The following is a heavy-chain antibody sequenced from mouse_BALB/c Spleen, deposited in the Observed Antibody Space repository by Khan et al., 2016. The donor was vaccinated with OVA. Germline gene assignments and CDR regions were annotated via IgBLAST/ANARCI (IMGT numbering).Heavy chain of an antibody. D-gene: IGHD2-14*01. CDR1: GYTFTTAG. CDR3: AREGAAYYSNDVGAMEY. Sequence: QIQLVQSGPELKKPGETVRISCKASGYTFTTAGIQWVQKMPGKGLKWIGWINTHSGVPKYAEDFKGRFAFSLEISVSTAYLQIKNLKNEDTATYVGAREGAAYYSNDVGAMEYWGQGTSVTGSS. V-gene: IGHV9-4*02. J-gene: IGHJ4*01. CDR2: INTHSGVP.